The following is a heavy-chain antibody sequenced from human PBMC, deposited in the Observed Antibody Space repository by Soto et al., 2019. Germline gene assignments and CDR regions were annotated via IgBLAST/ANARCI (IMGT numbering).Heavy chain of an antibody. D-gene: IGHD6-13*01. Sequence: GGSLRLSCAASGFTVSSNYMSWVRQAPGKGLEWVSVIYSGGSTYYADSVKGRFTISRDNSKNTLYLQMNSLRAEDTAVYYCARDRGIAAAVAFDYWGQGTLVTVSS. CDR2: IYSGGST. J-gene: IGHJ4*02. CDR1: GFTVSSNY. V-gene: IGHV3-66*01. CDR3: ARDRGIAAAVAFDY.